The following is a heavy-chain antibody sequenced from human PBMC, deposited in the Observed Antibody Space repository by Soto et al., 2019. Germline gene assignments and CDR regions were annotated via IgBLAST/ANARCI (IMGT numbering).Heavy chain of an antibody. J-gene: IGHJ5*02. Sequence: ASVKVSCKASGYTFTSYDINWVRQATGQGLEWMGWMNPNSGNTGYAQKFQGRVTMTRNTSISTAYMELSSLRSEDPAVYYCARAGGSGSYYRANWFDPWGQGTLVTVSS. CDR2: MNPNSGNT. D-gene: IGHD3-10*01. V-gene: IGHV1-8*01. CDR1: GYTFTSYD. CDR3: ARAGGSGSYYRANWFDP.